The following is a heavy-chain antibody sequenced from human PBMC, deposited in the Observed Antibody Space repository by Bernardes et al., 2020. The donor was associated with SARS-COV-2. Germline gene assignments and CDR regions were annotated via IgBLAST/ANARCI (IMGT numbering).Heavy chain of an antibody. J-gene: IGHJ6*02. CDR2: IYSSGST. D-gene: IGHD2-15*01. CDR3: ARWGVGAAAPPPTSIYYYYYTMDF. V-gene: IGHV4-39*01. Sequence: SETLSLTCTVSGGSISSPYYYSAWVRQPPGKGLEWIGSIYSSGSTYYNPSLKSRVTMSVDTSMNQFSLNLNSVTAADTAVFYCARWGVGAAAPPPTSIYYYYYTMDFWGPGTTVTVSS. CDR1: GGSISSPYYY.